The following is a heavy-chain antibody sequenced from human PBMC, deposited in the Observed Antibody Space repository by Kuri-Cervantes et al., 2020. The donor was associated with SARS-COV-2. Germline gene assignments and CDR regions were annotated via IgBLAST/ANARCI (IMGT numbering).Heavy chain of an antibody. D-gene: IGHD3-10*01. Sequence: GESLKISCTASGFIFSDYYMTWIRQAPGKGLEWVSNIGPSGTTKYYADSVKGRFTISRDNAKNSLYLQMNSLRAEDTALYYCARGLVRATYADYWGQGTLVTVSS. CDR3: ARGLVRATYADY. V-gene: IGHV3-11*01. CDR1: GFIFSDYY. J-gene: IGHJ4*02. CDR2: IGPSGTTK.